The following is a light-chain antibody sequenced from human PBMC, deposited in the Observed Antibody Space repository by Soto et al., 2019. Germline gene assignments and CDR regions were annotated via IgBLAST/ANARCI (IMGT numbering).Light chain of an antibody. CDR3: QQVYSFPHT. J-gene: IGKJ2*01. Sequence: EVVLTQSPATMSLYPGEGATLSCRASQSVSTYLAWYQQKPGQAPRLLIFEASKRATGIPDRISGSGSGTDFTLTISSLEPEDFAVYYCQQVYSFPHTFGQGTKLEV. CDR1: QSVSTY. V-gene: IGKV3-11*01. CDR2: EAS.